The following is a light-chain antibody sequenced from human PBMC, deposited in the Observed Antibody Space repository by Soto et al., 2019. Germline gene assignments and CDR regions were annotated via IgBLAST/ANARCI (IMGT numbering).Light chain of an antibody. Sequence: QSALTQPPSVSGAPGQRVTISCTGSSSNIGAGYDVHWYQQLPGTAPKLLIYDDNKRPSGIPDRFSGSKSGTSATLGITGFQTGDEADYYCGSWDSSLSAYVFGTGTKGTVL. CDR2: DDN. CDR3: GSWDSSLSAYV. V-gene: IGLV1-51*01. CDR1: SSNIGAGYD. J-gene: IGLJ1*01.